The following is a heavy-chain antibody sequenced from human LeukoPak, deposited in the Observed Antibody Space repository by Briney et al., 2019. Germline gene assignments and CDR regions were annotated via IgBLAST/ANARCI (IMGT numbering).Heavy chain of an antibody. J-gene: IGHJ5*02. Sequence: SETLSLTCTVSGGSISTYYWSWIRQPAGKGLEWIGRIYTSGSTNYNPSLKSRVTMSVDTSKNQFSLKLSSVTAADTAVYYCARETTTVTRFDPWGQGTLVTVSS. CDR3: ARETTTVTRFDP. V-gene: IGHV4-4*07. D-gene: IGHD1/OR15-1a*01. CDR2: IYTSGST. CDR1: GGSISTYY.